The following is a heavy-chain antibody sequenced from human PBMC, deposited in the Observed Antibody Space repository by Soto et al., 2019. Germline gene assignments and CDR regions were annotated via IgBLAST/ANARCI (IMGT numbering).Heavy chain of an antibody. V-gene: IGHV3-33*01. Sequence: SGGSLRLSCAASGFTFGSNGMHWVRQAPGKGLEWVAVIWYDGSNKYYADSVKGRFTNSRDNSKNTLYLQMNSLRAGDTAVYYCARDYLKNVPLIGYWGQGTLVTVSS. CDR2: IWYDGSNK. CDR3: ARDYLKNVPLIGY. J-gene: IGHJ4*02. D-gene: IGHD2-2*01. CDR1: GFTFGSNG.